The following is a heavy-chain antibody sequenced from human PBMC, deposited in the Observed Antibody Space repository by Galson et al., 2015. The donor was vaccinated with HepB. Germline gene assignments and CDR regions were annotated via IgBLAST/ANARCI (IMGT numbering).Heavy chain of an antibody. D-gene: IGHD3-10*01. CDR1: GFTFSNAW. CDR3: TTDLGLLWFGESDY. Sequence: SLRLSCAASGFTFSNAWMNWVRQAPGKGLEWVGRIKSKTDGGTTDYAAPVKGRFTISRDDSKNTLYLQMNSLKTEDTAVYYCTTDLGLLWFGESDYWGQGTLVTVSS. CDR2: IKSKTDGGTT. J-gene: IGHJ4*02. V-gene: IGHV3-15*07.